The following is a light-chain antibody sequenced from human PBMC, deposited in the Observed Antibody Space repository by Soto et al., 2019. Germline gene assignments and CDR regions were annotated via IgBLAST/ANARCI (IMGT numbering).Light chain of an antibody. CDR2: WAS. J-gene: IGKJ1*01. Sequence: DIVMTQSPDSLAVSLGERATINCKSSQSVLYSSNNKNYLAWYQQKPGQPPKLLIYWASTRESGVPDRFSGSGSGTDFTLPISSLQAEDVGVYYCQQYYSTPRTFGQGTKVEIK. CDR3: QQYYSTPRT. V-gene: IGKV4-1*01. CDR1: QSVLYSSNNKNY.